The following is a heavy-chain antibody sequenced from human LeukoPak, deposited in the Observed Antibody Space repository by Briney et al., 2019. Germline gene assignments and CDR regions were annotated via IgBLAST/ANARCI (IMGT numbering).Heavy chain of an antibody. V-gene: IGHV3-48*03. CDR2: ISSSGSTI. D-gene: IGHD1-26*01. J-gene: IGHJ4*02. CDR1: GFTFSSYE. CDR3: AREGGGSYCFDY. Sequence: QPGGSLRLSCAASGFTFSSYEMNWVRQAPGKGLEWVSYISSSGSTIYYADSVKGRFTISRDNAKNSLYLQMNSLRAEDTAVYYCAREGGGSYCFDYWGQGTLVTVSS.